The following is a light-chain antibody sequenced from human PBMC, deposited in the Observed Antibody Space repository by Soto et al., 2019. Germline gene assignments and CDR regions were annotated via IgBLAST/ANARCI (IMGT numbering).Light chain of an antibody. V-gene: IGKV1-5*03. J-gene: IGKJ1*01. CDR2: KAS. Sequence: DIQMTQSPSTLSASVGDRVTITCRASQTISTLLAWYQQRPGKAPNLLIYKASSLESGVPSRFSGSGSGTEFTLTISSLQPDDFATYFCQHDSTYPWTFGQGTKVVVK. CDR3: QHDSTYPWT. CDR1: QTISTL.